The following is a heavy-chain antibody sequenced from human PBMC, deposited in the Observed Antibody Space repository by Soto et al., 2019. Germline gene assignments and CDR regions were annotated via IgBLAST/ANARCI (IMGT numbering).Heavy chain of an antibody. D-gene: IGHD3-10*01. V-gene: IGHV1-2*02. CDR2: INPNSGGT. CDR3: ARDDGSGTKDRVFYYYYGMDV. CDR1: GYTFTGYY. Sequence: ASVKVSCKASGYTFTGYYMHWVRQAPGQGLEWMGWINPNSGGTNYAQKFQGRVTMTRDTSISTAYMELSRLRSDDTAVYYCARDDGSGTKDRVFYYYYGMDVWDQGTTVTVSS. J-gene: IGHJ6*02.